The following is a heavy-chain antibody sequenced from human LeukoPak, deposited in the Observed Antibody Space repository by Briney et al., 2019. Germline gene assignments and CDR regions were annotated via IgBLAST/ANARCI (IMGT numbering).Heavy chain of an antibody. CDR1: GFTFSSYA. CDR2: ISGSGGST. V-gene: IGHV3-23*01. CDR3: AKAYGDYIQRPLDY. D-gene: IGHD4-17*01. J-gene: IGHJ4*02. Sequence: GGSLRLFCAASGFTFSSYAMSWVRQAPGRGLEWVSGISGSGGSTSYADSVKGRFTISRDISKNTLYLQMNSLRAEDTAVYFCAKAYGDYIQRPLDYWGQGTLVTVSS.